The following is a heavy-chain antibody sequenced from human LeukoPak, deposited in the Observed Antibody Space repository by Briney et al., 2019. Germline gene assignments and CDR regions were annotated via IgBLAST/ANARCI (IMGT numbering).Heavy chain of an antibody. J-gene: IGHJ4*02. CDR3: ANLPIRGSGSYYTDY. CDR2: LRYDGSDK. CDR1: GFTFSSYA. V-gene: IGHV3-30*02. Sequence: HPGGPLRLSCAAPGFTFSSYAIPWVRRAPAKGREGVAFLRYDGSDKYYADSVKGRFTISRDNSKNTLYLQMNSLRAEDTAAYYCANLPIRGSGSYYTDYWGQGTLVTVSS. D-gene: IGHD3-10*01.